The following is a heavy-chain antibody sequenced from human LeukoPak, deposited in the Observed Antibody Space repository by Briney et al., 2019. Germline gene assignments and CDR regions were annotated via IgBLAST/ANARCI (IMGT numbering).Heavy chain of an antibody. Sequence: SETPSLTCVVSGGSFSGYYWSWIRQPPGKGLEWIGEINHGGRTNYSPSFKSRVTISVDTSKNQFSLNLSSVTAADTAVYYCARGLELGYCSGASCYIWFDPWGQGTLVTVSS. D-gene: IGHD2-2*02. J-gene: IGHJ5*02. V-gene: IGHV4-34*01. CDR3: ARGLELGYCSGASCYIWFDP. CDR2: INHGGRT. CDR1: GGSFSGYY.